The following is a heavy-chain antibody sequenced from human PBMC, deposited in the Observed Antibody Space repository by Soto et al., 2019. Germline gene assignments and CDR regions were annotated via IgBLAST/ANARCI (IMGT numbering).Heavy chain of an antibody. V-gene: IGHV4-61*01. Sequence: SETLSLTCTVSGGSVSSGSYYWSWIRQPPGKGLEWIGYIYYSGSTNYNPSLKSRVTISVDTSKNQFSLKLSSVTAADTAVYYCAREGSRWYKDYYYYGMDVWGQGTTVTV. CDR2: IYYSGST. CDR1: GGSVSSGSYY. CDR3: AREGSRWYKDYYYYGMDV. J-gene: IGHJ6*02. D-gene: IGHD6-13*01.